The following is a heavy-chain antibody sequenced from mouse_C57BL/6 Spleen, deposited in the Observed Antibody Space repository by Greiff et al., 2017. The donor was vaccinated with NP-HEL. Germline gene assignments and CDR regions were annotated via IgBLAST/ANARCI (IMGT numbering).Heavy chain of an antibody. CDR2: IHPNSGST. CDR3: ARSFYYGSSSYAMDY. D-gene: IGHD1-1*01. J-gene: IGHJ4*01. V-gene: IGHV1-64*01. CDR1: GYTFTSYW. Sequence: VQLQQPGAELVKPGASVKLSCKASGYTFTSYWMHWVKQRPGQGLEWIGMIHPNSGSTNYNEKFKSKATLTVDKSSSTAYMQLISLTSEDSAVDYCARSFYYGSSSYAMDYWGQGTSVTVSS.